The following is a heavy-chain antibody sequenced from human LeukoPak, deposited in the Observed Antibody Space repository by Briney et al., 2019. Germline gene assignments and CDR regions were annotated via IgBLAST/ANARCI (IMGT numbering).Heavy chain of an antibody. D-gene: IGHD3-22*01. Sequence: GGSLRLSRAASGFTFSSYGMHWVRQAPGKGLEWVAVIWYDGSNKYYADSVKGRFTISRDNAKNSLYLQMNSLRAEDTAVYYCARLTYYYDSSGSPGTFDIWGQGTMVTVSS. J-gene: IGHJ3*02. CDR1: GFTFSSYG. CDR3: ARLTYYYDSSGSPGTFDI. V-gene: IGHV3-33*01. CDR2: IWYDGSNK.